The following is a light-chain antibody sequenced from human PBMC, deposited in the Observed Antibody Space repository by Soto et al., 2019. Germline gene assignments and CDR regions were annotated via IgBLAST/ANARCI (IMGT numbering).Light chain of an antibody. CDR2: EVR. CDR3: SSYTTTSTLV. Sequence: QSALTQPRSVSGSPGQSVTISCTGTTGDVGGSGHVSWYQQHPGKAPKLIISEVRNRPSGISYRFTGSKSGNTASLTISGLQAEDEADYYCSSYTTTSTLVFGGGTKLTVL. CDR1: TGDVGGSGH. V-gene: IGLV2-14*01. J-gene: IGLJ3*02.